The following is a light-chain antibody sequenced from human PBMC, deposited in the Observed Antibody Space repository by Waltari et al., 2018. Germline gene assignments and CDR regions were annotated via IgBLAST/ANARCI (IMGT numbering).Light chain of an antibody. CDR2: DAT. J-gene: IGKJ3*01. V-gene: IGKV1-16*01. CDR3: QQYNSYPFT. CDR1: QGIPNY. Sequence: DIQITQSPSSLSASVGYSVTITCRASQGIPNYFPWFQQKPGKAPKSLIYDATNLQSGVPSRFSGSGSGTDFTLTISSLQPEDFATYYCQQYNSYPFTFGPGTKVDIK.